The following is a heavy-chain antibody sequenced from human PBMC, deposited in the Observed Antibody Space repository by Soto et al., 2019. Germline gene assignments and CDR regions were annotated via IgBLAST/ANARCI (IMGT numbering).Heavy chain of an antibody. Sequence: QVQLVESGGGVVQPGGSLRLSCAASGFTFSSSGMHWVRQAPGKGLEWVAVIWYDGSNAYYADSVKGRFTISRDNLKNPQSLQMTSLRSEDPAIYDCAKDWGGSYTRGGDCDLWGQGAMVTVSS. D-gene: IGHD3-16*02. V-gene: IGHV3-33*06. CDR3: AKDWGGSYTRGGDCDL. CDR1: GFTFSSSG. CDR2: IWYDGSNA. J-gene: IGHJ3*01.